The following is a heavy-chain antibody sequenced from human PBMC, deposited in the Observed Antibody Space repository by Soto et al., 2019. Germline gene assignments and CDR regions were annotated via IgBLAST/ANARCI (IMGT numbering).Heavy chain of an antibody. CDR1: NGSISSGGCY. Sequence: PSETLSLTCTVSNGSISSGGCYWSWIRHHPGKGLEWIGYIHHSGSTYSNPSLKSRLSISVDTSKNQFSLKLTSATAADTALYYCARATTFGRGYSYGFSLDYWGHGTLVTVS. CDR2: IHHSGST. CDR3: ARATTFGRGYSYGFSLDY. V-gene: IGHV4-31*03. J-gene: IGHJ4*01. D-gene: IGHD5-18*01.